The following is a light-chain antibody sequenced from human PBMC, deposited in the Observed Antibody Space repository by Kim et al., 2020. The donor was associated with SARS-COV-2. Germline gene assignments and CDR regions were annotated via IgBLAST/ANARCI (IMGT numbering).Light chain of an antibody. J-gene: IGKJ2*03. CDR3: QKYGDSPPYS. CDR2: GAS. Sequence: DIVLTQSPDTLSLSAGERATLSCRASQSLRATYVAWYQHRPGQAPRLLIHGASTRATGVPDRFSGSGSETDFTLIIDNLEPEDSAVYYCQKYGDSPPYSFGQGTKLEI. V-gene: IGKV3-20*01. CDR1: QSLRATY.